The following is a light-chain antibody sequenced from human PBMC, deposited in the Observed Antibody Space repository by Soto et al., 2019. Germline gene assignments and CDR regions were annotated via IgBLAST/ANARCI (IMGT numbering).Light chain of an antibody. V-gene: IGKV1-39*01. CDR2: AAS. CDR1: QSINTY. CDR3: QQSYNTLPIT. J-gene: IGKJ5*01. Sequence: DIQMTQSPSSLSASVGDRVTLTCRANQSINTYLNWYQQRSGSAPRLLIFAASSLQTGVPARFSGSGSGTDFTLTTSNLQPEDFATYYCQQSYNTLPITFGQGTRLEIK.